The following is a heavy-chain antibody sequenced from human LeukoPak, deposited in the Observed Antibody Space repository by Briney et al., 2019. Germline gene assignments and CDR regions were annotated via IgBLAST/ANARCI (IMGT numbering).Heavy chain of an antibody. CDR3: ARGYYYDSSGYYLGY. Sequence: SETLSLTCTVSGGSISSYYWSWIRQPPGKGLEWIGYIYYSGSTNYNPSLKSRVTISVDTSRNQFSLKLSSVTAADTAVYYCARGYYYDSSGYYLGYWGQGTLVTVSS. D-gene: IGHD3-22*01. CDR2: IYYSGST. CDR1: GGSISSYY. J-gene: IGHJ4*02. V-gene: IGHV4-59*01.